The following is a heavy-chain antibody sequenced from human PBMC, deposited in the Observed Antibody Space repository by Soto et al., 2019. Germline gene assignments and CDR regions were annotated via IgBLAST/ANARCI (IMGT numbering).Heavy chain of an antibody. CDR1: GFTFSSYS. D-gene: IGHD3-10*01. Sequence: GGSLRLSCAASGFTFSSYSMNWVRQAPGKGLEWVSSISSSSSYIYYADSVKGRFTISRDNAKNSLYLQMNSLRAEDTAVYYCARSPMVRGVIHLDVWGKGTTVTVSS. V-gene: IGHV3-21*01. J-gene: IGHJ6*04. CDR3: ARSPMVRGVIHLDV. CDR2: ISSSSSYI.